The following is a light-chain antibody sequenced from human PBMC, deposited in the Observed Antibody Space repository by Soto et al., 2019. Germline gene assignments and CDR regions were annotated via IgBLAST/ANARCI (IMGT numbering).Light chain of an antibody. Sequence: QSVLSEAACVSGTTGQSITISCTGTSSDVGLYDYVSWYQQHPGKAPQLMIYAVSNRPSGVSNRFSASKSGNTASLFISGLQAEDEADYYCSSYTSDSSYVFGSGTKVTVL. V-gene: IGLV2-14*01. CDR3: SSYTSDSSYV. CDR2: AVS. J-gene: IGLJ1*01. CDR1: SSDVGLYDY.